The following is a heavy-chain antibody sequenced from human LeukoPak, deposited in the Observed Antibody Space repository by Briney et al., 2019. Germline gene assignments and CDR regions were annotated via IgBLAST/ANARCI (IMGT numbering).Heavy chain of an antibody. D-gene: IGHD3-22*01. V-gene: IGHV3-23*01. CDR3: AKRGVVIRVILVGFHKQAYYFES. CDR2: ISDSGGTT. Sequence: GGSLRLSCVVSGITLSNYGMSWVRQAPGKGLEWVAGISDSGGTTNYADSVKGRFTVSRDNPKDTLYLQMNSLRAEDTAVYFCAKRGVVIRVILVGFHKQAYYFESWGQGVLVTVSS. J-gene: IGHJ4*02. CDR1: GITLSNYG.